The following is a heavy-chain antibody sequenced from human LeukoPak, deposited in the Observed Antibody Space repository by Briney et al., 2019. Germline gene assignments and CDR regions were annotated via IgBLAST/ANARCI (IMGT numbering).Heavy chain of an antibody. CDR1: GGSISSYY. V-gene: IGHV4-4*07. CDR2: IWADGAP. J-gene: IGHJ4*02. Sequence: SETLSLTCTISGGSISSYYWSWIRQPAGQGLEWIGRIWADGAPTYRPSLKSRVSISVDVSKNQFSLRLTSVTAADTAVYYCARGRDSRGYQFMGFDSWGQGTLVTVSS. D-gene: IGHD3-22*01. CDR3: ARGRDSRGYQFMGFDS.